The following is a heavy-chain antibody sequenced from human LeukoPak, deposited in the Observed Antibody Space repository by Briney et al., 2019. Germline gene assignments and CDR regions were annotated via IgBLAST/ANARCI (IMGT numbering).Heavy chain of an antibody. Sequence: GASVKVSCKASGYTFTSYGISWVRQAPGQGLEWMGWISAYNGNTNYAQKLQGRVTMTTDTSTSTAYMELRSLRSDDTAVYYCARDVARLVVPAAIGYYYYGMDVWGQGTTVTVSS. CDR2: ISAYNGNT. CDR3: ARDVARLVVPAAIGYYYYGMDV. D-gene: IGHD2-2*01. V-gene: IGHV1-18*01. CDR1: GYTFTSYG. J-gene: IGHJ6*02.